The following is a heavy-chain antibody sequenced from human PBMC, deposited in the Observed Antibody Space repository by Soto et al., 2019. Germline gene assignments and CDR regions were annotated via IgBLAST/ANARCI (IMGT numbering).Heavy chain of an antibody. Sequence: SETLSLTCAVSGGSISSGGYSCSWIRQPPGKGLEWIGYIYHSGSTYYNPSLKSRVTISVDRSKNQFSLKLSSVTAADTAVYYCARSQTTETSYDYWGQGTLVTVSS. D-gene: IGHD4-17*01. CDR1: GGSISSGGYS. V-gene: IGHV4-30-2*01. CDR3: ARSQTTETSYDY. CDR2: IYHSGST. J-gene: IGHJ4*02.